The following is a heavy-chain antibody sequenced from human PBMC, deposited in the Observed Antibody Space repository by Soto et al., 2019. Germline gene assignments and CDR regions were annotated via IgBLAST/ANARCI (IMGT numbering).Heavy chain of an antibody. Sequence: QVQLQESGPGLVKPSETLSLTCSVSGGSISNHYWSWIRQPPGKGLEWIGYNYYNGNTNYNPSLKSRVTMSVDTSRNQISLKLTTVTAADTAVYYCTRATWYSEYWGQGTLVTVSS. D-gene: IGHD5-12*01. CDR2: NYYNGNT. V-gene: IGHV4-59*11. CDR3: TRATWYSEY. J-gene: IGHJ4*02. CDR1: GGSISNHY.